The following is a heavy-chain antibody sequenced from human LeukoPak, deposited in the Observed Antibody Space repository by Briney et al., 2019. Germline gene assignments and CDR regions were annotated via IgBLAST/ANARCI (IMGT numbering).Heavy chain of an antibody. D-gene: IGHD1-26*01. V-gene: IGHV3-21*04. Sequence: AGGSLRLSCAASGFTFSSYSMNWVRQAPGMGLEWLSSISGSSGFIYSADSMKGRFTISRDNSKNTLFLQMNSLRAEGTAVYYCAKPYSGSYRPDAFDIWGQGTMVTVSS. J-gene: IGHJ3*02. CDR2: ISGSSGFI. CDR1: GFTFSSYS. CDR3: AKPYSGSYRPDAFDI.